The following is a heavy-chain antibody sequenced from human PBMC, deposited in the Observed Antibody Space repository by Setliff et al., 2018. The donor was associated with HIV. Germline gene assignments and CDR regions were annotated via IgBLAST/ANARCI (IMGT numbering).Heavy chain of an antibody. CDR2: IYYSGST. Sequence: SETLSLTCTVSGGSISSGGYYWSWIRQHPGKGLEWIGYIYYSGSTYYNPSLKSRVTMSVDTSKNQFSLKLSSVTAADTAVYYCARARGLLPYYYLDVWGKGTMVTVSS. CDR1: GGSISSGGYY. J-gene: IGHJ6*03. V-gene: IGHV4-31*03. D-gene: IGHD3-10*01. CDR3: ARARGLLPYYYLDV.